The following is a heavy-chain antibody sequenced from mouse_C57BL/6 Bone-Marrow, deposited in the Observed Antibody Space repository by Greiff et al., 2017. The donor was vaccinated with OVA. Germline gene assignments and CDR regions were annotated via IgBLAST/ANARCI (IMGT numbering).Heavy chain of an antibody. CDR3: ARELPFAY. CDR1: GYTFTSYW. J-gene: IGHJ3*01. D-gene: IGHD2-1*01. V-gene: IGHV1-61*01. CDR2: IYPSDSET. Sequence: VQLQQPGAELVRPGSSVKLSCKASGYTFTSYWMDWVKQRPGQGLEWIGNIYPSDSETHYNQKFKDKATLTVDKSSSTAYMQLSSLTSEDSAVYYCARELPFAYWGQGTLVTVSA.